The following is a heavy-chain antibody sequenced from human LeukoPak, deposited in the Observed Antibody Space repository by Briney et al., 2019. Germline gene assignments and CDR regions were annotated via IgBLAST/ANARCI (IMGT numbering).Heavy chain of an antibody. V-gene: IGHV3-7*04. CDR1: GFTFSTFW. CDR3: ARAFSVDY. Sequence: PGGSLRLSCAASGFTFSTFWMSWVRQAPGKGLEWVANIKYDGSDKYYVDSVKGRFTISRDNAKNSLYLQMDSLRVEDTAVYYCARAFSVDYWGQGTLVTVSS. D-gene: IGHD1-26*01. CDR2: IKYDGSDK. J-gene: IGHJ4*02.